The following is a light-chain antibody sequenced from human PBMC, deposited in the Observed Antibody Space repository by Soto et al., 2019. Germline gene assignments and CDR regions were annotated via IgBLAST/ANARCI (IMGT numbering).Light chain of an antibody. J-gene: IGLJ2*01. CDR1: SSDVGGYNY. Sequence: QSALTQPRSVSGSPGQSVTISCTGTSSDVGGYNYVSWYQQHPGKAPKLMIYEVSKRPSGVPDRFSGSKSGNTASLTVSGLQAEDEADYYCSSYAGSNNLVVFGGGTQLTVL. V-gene: IGLV2-8*01. CDR2: EVS. CDR3: SSYAGSNNLVV.